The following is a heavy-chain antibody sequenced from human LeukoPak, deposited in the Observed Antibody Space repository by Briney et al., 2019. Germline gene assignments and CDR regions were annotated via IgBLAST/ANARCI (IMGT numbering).Heavy chain of an antibody. CDR1: GYTFTSYG. Sequence: ASVKVSCKASGYTFTSYGISWVRQAPGQGLEWMGWISAYNGNTNYAQKLQGRVTMTTDTSTSTAYMELRSLGSDDTAVYYCARRAAIRVTGTSDSFDIWGQGTMVTVSS. J-gene: IGHJ3*02. CDR2: ISAYNGNT. CDR3: ARRAAIRVTGTSDSFDI. D-gene: IGHD1-7*01. V-gene: IGHV1-18*01.